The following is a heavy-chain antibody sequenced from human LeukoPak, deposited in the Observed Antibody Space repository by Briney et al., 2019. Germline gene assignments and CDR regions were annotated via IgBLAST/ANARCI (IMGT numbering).Heavy chain of an antibody. J-gene: IGHJ4*02. D-gene: IGHD6-19*01. CDR1: GFTLSDHY. CDR2: ISSSGITI. V-gene: IGHV3-11*01. Sequence: GGSLRLSCAASGFTLSDHYMTWIRQAPGKGLEWVSYISSSGITIYYADSVKGRFTISRDNAKNSLYLQMDSLRAEDTAFYYCARGAGSGWYFFYTYWGQGTLVTVSS. CDR3: ARGAGSGWYFFYTY.